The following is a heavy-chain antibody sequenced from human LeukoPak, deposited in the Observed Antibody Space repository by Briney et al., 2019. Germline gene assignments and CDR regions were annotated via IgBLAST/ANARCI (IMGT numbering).Heavy chain of an antibody. CDR2: ISGSGGST. Sequence: GGSLRPSCADSGFTFSSYAMSWVRQAPGKGLEWVSAISGSGGSTYYADSVKGRFTISRDNSKNTLYLQMNSLRAEDTAVYYCAKGGTMKDWFDPWGQGTLVTVSS. V-gene: IGHV3-23*01. D-gene: IGHD3-3*01. CDR3: AKGGTMKDWFDP. J-gene: IGHJ5*02. CDR1: GFTFSSYA.